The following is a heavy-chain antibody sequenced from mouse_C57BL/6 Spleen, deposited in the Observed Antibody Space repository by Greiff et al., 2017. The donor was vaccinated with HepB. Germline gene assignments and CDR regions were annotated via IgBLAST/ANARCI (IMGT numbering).Heavy chain of an antibody. Sequence: QVQLQQPGAELVKPGASVKLSCKASGYTFTSYWMHWVKQRPGRGLEWIGRIDPNSGGTKYNEKFKSKATLTVDKPSSTAYMQLSRLTSEDSAVYYCARRMGDSSGSYYAMDYWGQGTSVTVSS. V-gene: IGHV1-72*01. CDR1: GYTFTSYW. CDR2: IDPNSGGT. J-gene: IGHJ4*01. CDR3: ARRMGDSSGSYYAMDY. D-gene: IGHD3-2*02.